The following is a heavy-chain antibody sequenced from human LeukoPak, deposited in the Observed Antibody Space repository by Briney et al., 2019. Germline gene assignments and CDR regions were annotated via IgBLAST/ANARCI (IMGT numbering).Heavy chain of an antibody. D-gene: IGHD3-10*01. V-gene: IGHV1-18*01. CDR1: GYTLSSYG. Sequence: ASLKVSCKASGYTLSSYGISWVRQAPGQALEWMEWISPHKGNTHYRQTLQGRDTMPTDTSTSTAYMDLRSLRSDDTDIYYCARDSPDGSGTYYNDSPDYWGQGTLVTVSS. CDR2: ISPHKGNT. CDR3: ARDSPDGSGTYYNDSPDY. J-gene: IGHJ4*02.